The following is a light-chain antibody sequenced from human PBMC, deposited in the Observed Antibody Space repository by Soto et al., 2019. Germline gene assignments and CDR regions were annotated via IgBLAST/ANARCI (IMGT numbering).Light chain of an antibody. Sequence: QSALTQPASVSGSPGQSITISCTGTSSDVGGYNYVSWYQQHPCKAPKLMIYDVDVRPSGVSNRFSGSKSGNTASLTISGLQTQDEADYYCTSYTIINTVVFGGGTKVTVL. V-gene: IGLV2-14*03. CDR2: DVD. J-gene: IGLJ2*01. CDR1: SSDVGGYNY. CDR3: TSYTIINTVV.